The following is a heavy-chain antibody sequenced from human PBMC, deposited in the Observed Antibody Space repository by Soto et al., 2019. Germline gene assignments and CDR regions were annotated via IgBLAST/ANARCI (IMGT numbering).Heavy chain of an antibody. Sequence: RLSCAASGFTFSSYGMHWVRQAPGKGLEWVAVISYDGSNKYYADSVKGRFTISRDNSKNTLYLQMNSLRAEDTAVYYCARAGSGSSSTRFDYWGQGTLVTVSS. CDR2: ISYDGSNK. J-gene: IGHJ4*02. CDR1: GFTFSSYG. CDR3: ARAGSGSSSTRFDY. V-gene: IGHV3-30*03. D-gene: IGHD3-10*01.